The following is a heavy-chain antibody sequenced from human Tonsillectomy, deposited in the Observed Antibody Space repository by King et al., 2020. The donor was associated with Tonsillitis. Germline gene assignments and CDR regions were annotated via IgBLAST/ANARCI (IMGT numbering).Heavy chain of an antibody. Sequence: VQLVESGGGVVQPGRSLRLSCAASGFTFSSYAMHWVRQAPGKGLEWVAVISYDGSNKYYADSVKGRFTISRDNSKNTLYLQMNSLRAEDTAVYYCASEYLILWFGESPGYFDYWGQGTLVTVSS. CDR3: ASEYLILWFGESPGYFDY. V-gene: IGHV3-30-3*01. CDR1: GFTFSSYA. CDR2: ISYDGSNK. J-gene: IGHJ4*02. D-gene: IGHD3-10*01.